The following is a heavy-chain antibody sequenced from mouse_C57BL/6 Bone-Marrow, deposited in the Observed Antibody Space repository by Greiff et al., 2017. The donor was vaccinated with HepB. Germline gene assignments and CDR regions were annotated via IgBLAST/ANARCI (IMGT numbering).Heavy chain of an antibody. CDR3: ATSNPFYAMDY. CDR2: INPNNGGT. V-gene: IGHV1-26*01. J-gene: IGHJ4*01. CDR1: GYTFTDYY. Sequence: EVQLQQSGPELVKPGASVKISCKASGYTFTDYYMNWVKQSHGKSLEWIGDINPNNGGTSYNQKFKGKATLTVDKSSSTAYMELRSLTPEDSAVYYCATSNPFYAMDYWGQGTSVTVSS.